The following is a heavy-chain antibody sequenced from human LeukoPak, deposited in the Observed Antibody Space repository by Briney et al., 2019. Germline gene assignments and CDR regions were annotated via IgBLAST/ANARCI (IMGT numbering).Heavy chain of an antibody. Sequence: GGSLRLSCAASGFAFSGYAMSWVRQAPGKGLEWVSAIVGGGGTTFYADSVKGRFTISGDNSKNTVFLQMNSLRAEDTAVYFCAKARLSTGWAYNDYWGQGTLVTVSS. CDR1: GFAFSGYA. D-gene: IGHD6-19*01. CDR2: IVGGGGTT. J-gene: IGHJ4*02. V-gene: IGHV3-23*01. CDR3: AKARLSTGWAYNDY.